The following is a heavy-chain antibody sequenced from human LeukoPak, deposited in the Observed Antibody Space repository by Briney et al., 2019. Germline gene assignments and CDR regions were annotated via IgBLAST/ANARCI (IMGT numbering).Heavy chain of an antibody. V-gene: IGHV3-74*01. D-gene: IGHD5-24*01. J-gene: IGHJ4*02. CDR3: ARDLGDGYNRGGY. CDR1: GFTFSGYW. CDR2: IKGDGSST. Sequence: GGSLRLSCVASGFTFSGYWMHWVRQAPGKGLEWVSRIKGDGSSTSYADSVKGRFTISRDNAKNTLYLQMNSLRAEDTAVYYCARDLGDGYNRGGYWGQGTLVTVSS.